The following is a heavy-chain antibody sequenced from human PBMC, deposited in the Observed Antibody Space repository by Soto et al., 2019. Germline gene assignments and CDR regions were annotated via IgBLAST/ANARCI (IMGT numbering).Heavy chain of an antibody. J-gene: IGHJ4*02. CDR1: GFTFSSYW. CDR2: IKQDGSEK. D-gene: IGHD6-19*01. CDR3: ARSGWYFDY. V-gene: IGHV3-7*01. Sequence: GGSLRLSCAASGFTFSSYWMSWVRQAPGKGLEWVANIKQDGSEKYYVDSVKGRFTISRDNSKNTLYLQMNSLRDEDTAVYYCARSGWYFDYWGQGTLVTVSS.